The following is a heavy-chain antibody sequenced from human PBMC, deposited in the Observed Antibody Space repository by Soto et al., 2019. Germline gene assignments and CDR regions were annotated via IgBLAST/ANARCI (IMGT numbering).Heavy chain of an antibody. V-gene: IGHV3-11*05. CDR3: VRDRLDYGMDV. J-gene: IGHJ6*02. D-gene: IGHD3-9*01. Sequence: GGSLRLSCAASGFTFSDYYMSWIRQAPGKGLEWVSYISSSSSYTNYADSVRGRLTISRDNAKNSLYLQMNSLRAEDTAVYYCVRDRLDYGMDVWGQGTAVTVSS. CDR2: ISSSSSYT. CDR1: GFTFSDYY.